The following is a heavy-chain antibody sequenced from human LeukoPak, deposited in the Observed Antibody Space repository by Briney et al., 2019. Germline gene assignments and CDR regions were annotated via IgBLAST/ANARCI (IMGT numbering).Heavy chain of an antibody. D-gene: IGHD6-6*01. Sequence: SETLSLTCAVYGGSFSGYYWSWIRQPPGKGLEWIGEINHSGSTNYNPSLKSRVTISVDTSKNQFSLKLSSVTAADTAVCYCARGLGYSSSSGDFDYWGQGTLVTVSS. CDR2: INHSGST. V-gene: IGHV4-34*01. CDR3: ARGLGYSSSSGDFDY. CDR1: GGSFSGYY. J-gene: IGHJ4*02.